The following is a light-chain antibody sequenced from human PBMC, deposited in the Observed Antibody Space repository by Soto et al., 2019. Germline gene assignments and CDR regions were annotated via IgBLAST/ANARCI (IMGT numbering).Light chain of an antibody. CDR3: QQYNSSLVT. J-gene: IGKJ5*01. CDR1: QSISSW. CDR2: KAS. V-gene: IGKV1-5*03. Sequence: DIEMTQSPSTLSASVGDRVTITWRASQSISSWLDWYQQKPGKAPKLLIYKASSLESGVPSRFRGSGSGTEFTLTISSLQPDDFATYYCQQYNSSLVTFGQGTRLEIK.